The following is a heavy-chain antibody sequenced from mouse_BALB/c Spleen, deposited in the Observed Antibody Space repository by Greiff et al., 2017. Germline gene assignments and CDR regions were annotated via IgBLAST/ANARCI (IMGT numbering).Heavy chain of an antibody. CDR1: GFNIKDYY. D-gene: IGHD2-1*01. Sequence: EVQLQQSGAELVRSGASVKLSCTASGFNIKDYYMHWVKQRPEQGLEWIGWIDPENGNTIYDPKFQGKASITADTSSNTAYLQLSSLTSEDTAVYYCASRVYYGGYWGQGTSVTVSS. J-gene: IGHJ4*01. CDR3: ASRVYYGGY. CDR2: IDPENGNT. V-gene: IGHV14-1*02.